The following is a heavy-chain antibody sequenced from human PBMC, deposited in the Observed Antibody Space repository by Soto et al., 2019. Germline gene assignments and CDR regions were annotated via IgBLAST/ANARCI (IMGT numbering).Heavy chain of an antibody. CDR1: GGSMNSYY. CDR2: VYSSGTS. D-gene: IGHD2-15*01. J-gene: IGHJ5*02. Sequence: QVQLQESGPGLVKPSETLSLTCTVSGGSMNSYYWSWIRQPPGKGLEWLGYVYSSGTSKYNVSLESRITMSLDPSRNQFSLSLNSVTAADTAVSFCARYSPPKKSYDSNPGWFEPWGQGTLVAVSS. CDR3: ARYSPPKKSYDSNPGWFEP. V-gene: IGHV4-59*01.